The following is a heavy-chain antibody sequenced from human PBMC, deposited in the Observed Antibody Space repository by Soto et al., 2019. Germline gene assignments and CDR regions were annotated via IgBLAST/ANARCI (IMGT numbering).Heavy chain of an antibody. Sequence: GGSLRLSCAASGFTFRNYYMNWVRQAPGKGLEWVAKIKSDGTEKYYVDSVKGRFTISRDNAENSLYLQMNSLSAEDTAVYYWGRWGWVFSSDYSGWRFDYWGQGTLVTVSS. CDR3: GRWGWVFSSDYSGWRFDY. V-gene: IGHV3-7*03. D-gene: IGHD3-3*01. CDR2: IKSDGTEK. J-gene: IGHJ4*02. CDR1: GFTFRNYY.